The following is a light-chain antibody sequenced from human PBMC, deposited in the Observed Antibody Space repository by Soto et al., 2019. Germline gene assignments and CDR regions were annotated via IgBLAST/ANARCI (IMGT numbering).Light chain of an antibody. V-gene: IGKV2-28*01. Sequence: DIVMTQSPLSLPVTPGEPASISCRSDQSLLHSNGFNYLNWYLQKPGQSPQLLIYLGSYRASGVPDRFRGSGSGTYFTLKISRVEAEDVGIYYCIQPLHAPTFGRGARMEI. CDR1: QSLLHSNGFNY. CDR2: LGS. J-gene: IGKJ4*02. CDR3: IQPLHAPT.